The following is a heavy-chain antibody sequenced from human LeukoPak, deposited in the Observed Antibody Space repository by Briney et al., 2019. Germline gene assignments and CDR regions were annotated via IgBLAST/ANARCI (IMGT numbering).Heavy chain of an antibody. D-gene: IGHD1-7*01. J-gene: IGHJ6*02. CDR3: ARGAAGTIPDYYYFGMDI. CDR2: NYPGDSDT. Sequence: GESLKISCKGSGYRFTDYWIGWVRQMPGKGLEWMGINYPGDSDTRYSPSFQGRVTISVDKSINTAHLQWGSLKASDTAMYYCARGAAGTIPDYYYFGMDIWGQGTTVTVSS. CDR1: GYRFTDYW. V-gene: IGHV5-51*01.